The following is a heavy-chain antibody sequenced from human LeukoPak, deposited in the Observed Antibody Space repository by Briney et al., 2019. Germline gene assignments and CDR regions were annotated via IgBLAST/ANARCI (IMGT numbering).Heavy chain of an antibody. Sequence: PSETLSLTCTVSGGSISSYYWSWIRQPPGKGLEWIGYIYYSGSTNYNPSLKSRVTISVDTSKNQFPLKLSSVTAADTAVYYCATTYSRSGPFDYWGQGTLVTVSS. D-gene: IGHD2/OR15-2a*01. CDR3: ATTYSRSGPFDY. CDR2: IYYSGST. V-gene: IGHV4-59*01. CDR1: GGSISSYY. J-gene: IGHJ4*02.